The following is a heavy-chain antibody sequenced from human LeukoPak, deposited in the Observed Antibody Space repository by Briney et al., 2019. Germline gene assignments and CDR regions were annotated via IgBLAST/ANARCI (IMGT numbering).Heavy chain of an antibody. D-gene: IGHD3-10*01. CDR1: GFTFISYW. CDR2: IKQDGSEK. Sequence: QTGGSLRLSCAASGFTFISYWMSWVRQAPGKGLEWVANIKQDGSEKYYVDSVKGRFTISRDNAKNSLCLQMNSLRAEDTAVYYCARVGSHSGSLSLIKRNYYYYYYMDVWGKGTTVTISS. V-gene: IGHV3-7*01. J-gene: IGHJ6*03. CDR3: ARVGSHSGSLSLIKRNYYYYYYMDV.